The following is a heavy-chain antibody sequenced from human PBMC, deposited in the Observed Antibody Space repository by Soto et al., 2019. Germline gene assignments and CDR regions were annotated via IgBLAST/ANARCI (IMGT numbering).Heavy chain of an antibody. J-gene: IGHJ4*02. CDR2: INPKSGGT. D-gene: IGHD4-17*01. CDR3: ARDPGPYGDYSY. Sequence: ASVKVSCKASGYSFTDYHIHWVRQAPGQGLEWLGRINPKSGGTSTAQKFQGWVTMTTDTSITTAYMELSGLRSDDTAVYYCARDPGPYGDYSYWGQGTLVTVSS. V-gene: IGHV1-2*04. CDR1: GYSFTDYH.